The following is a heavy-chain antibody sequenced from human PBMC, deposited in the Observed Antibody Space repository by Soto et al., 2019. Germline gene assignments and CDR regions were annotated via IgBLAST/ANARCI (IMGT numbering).Heavy chain of an antibody. D-gene: IGHD3-10*01. CDR1: GGSISSGGYY. V-gene: IGHV4-31*03. Sequence: QVQLQESGPGLVKPSQTLSLTCTVSGGSISSGGYYWSWIRQHPGKGLEWIGYIYYSGSTYYNPSLKIRVTISVDTSKNQFSLKLSSVTAADTAVYYCARDRAIEGTVDYWGQGTLVTVSS. J-gene: IGHJ4*02. CDR2: IYYSGST. CDR3: ARDRAIEGTVDY.